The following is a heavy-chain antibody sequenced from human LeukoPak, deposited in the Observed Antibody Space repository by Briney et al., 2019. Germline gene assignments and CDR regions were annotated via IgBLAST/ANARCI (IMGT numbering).Heavy chain of an antibody. D-gene: IGHD3-10*01. CDR2: ISGSGGST. CDR3: AKGYLPYYYGSGSQGYYYYYYMDV. V-gene: IGHV3-23*01. Sequence: GGSLRLSCAASGFTSSSYAMSWVRQAPGKGLEWVSTISGSGGSTYYADSVKGRFTISRDNSKNTLYLQMNSLRAEDTAVYYCAKGYLPYYYGSGSQGYYYYYYMDVWGKGTTVTVSS. J-gene: IGHJ6*03. CDR1: GFTSSSYA.